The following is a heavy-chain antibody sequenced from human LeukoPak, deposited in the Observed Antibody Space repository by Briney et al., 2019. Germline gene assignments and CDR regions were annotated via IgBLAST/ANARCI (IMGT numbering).Heavy chain of an antibody. D-gene: IGHD5-24*01. CDR2: ISSTDSTT. J-gene: IGHJ4*02. V-gene: IGHV3-48*03. Sequence: GGSLRLSCAASGFTFSSYEMNWVRQAPGRGLEWLSYISSTDSTTYYADSVKGRFIISRDNAKNSLYLQMNSLRAEDTAVYYCAREKRWPPNFDYWGQGTLVTVSS. CDR3: AREKRWPPNFDY. CDR1: GFTFSSYE.